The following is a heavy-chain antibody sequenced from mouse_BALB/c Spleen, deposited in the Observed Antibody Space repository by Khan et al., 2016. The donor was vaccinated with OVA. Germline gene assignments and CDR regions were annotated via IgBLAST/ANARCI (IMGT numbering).Heavy chain of an antibody. D-gene: IGHD2-4*01. CDR1: GYTFTSYD. CDR3: AREGLRGVAVDY. CDR2: IYPGDGTT. V-gene: IGHV1S56*01. J-gene: IGHJ4*01. Sequence: QVQLQPSGPELVKPGALVKISCKASGYTFTSYDINWVKQRPGQGLEWIGWIYPGDGTTKYNEKFKGTATLTADNSSSTAYMQLSSLTSENSAVYFCAREGLRGVAVDYWGQGTSVTVSS.